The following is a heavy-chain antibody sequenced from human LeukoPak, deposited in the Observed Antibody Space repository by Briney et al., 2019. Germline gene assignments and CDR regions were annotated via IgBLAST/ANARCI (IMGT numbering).Heavy chain of an antibody. CDR3: ARALNGDHTFDY. CDR1: GFTFSSYD. D-gene: IGHD4-17*01. V-gene: IGHV3-13*01. Sequence: GGSLRLSCAASGFTFSSYDMHWVRQATGKGLEWVSAIGTAGDTYYPGSVKGRFTISRGNAKNSLYLQMNSLRAEDTAVYYCARALNGDHTFDYWGQGTLVTVPS. CDR2: IGTAGDT. J-gene: IGHJ4*02.